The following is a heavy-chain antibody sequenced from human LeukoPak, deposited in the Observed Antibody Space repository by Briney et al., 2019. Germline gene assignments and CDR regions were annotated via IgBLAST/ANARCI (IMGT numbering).Heavy chain of an antibody. Sequence: SETLSLTCTVSGGSISSYYWSWIRQPPGKGLEWIGYIHYSGSTNYNPSLKSRVTISVDTSKNQFSLKLSSVTAADTAVYYCARLYCSGGSCYYYGMDVWGKGTTVTVSS. CDR1: GGSISSYY. CDR3: ARLYCSGGSCYYYGMDV. CDR2: IHYSGST. D-gene: IGHD2-15*01. V-gene: IGHV4-59*01. J-gene: IGHJ6*04.